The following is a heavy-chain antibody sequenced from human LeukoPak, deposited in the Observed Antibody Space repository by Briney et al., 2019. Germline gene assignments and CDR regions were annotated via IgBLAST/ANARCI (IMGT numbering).Heavy chain of an antibody. CDR3: ARVVRDGYNRIDY. CDR1: GFTFSTYE. Sequence: GESLKISCAASGFTFSTYEMNWVRQAPGKGLEWVSYISSTGTTIYYADSVKGRFTISRDNAKNSLYLQMNSLRAEDTAVYYCARVVRDGYNRIDYWGQGTLVTVSS. V-gene: IGHV3-48*03. CDR2: ISSTGTTI. J-gene: IGHJ4*02. D-gene: IGHD5-24*01.